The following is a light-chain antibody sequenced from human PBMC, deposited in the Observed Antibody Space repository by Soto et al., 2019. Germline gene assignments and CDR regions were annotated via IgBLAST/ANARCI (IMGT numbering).Light chain of an antibody. Sequence: EIVLTQSPATLSLSPGERATLSCRASQSVSSYLAWYQQKPGQAPRLLIYDASNRATGIPARFSGSGSGTDFTLTISSLEPEDFAVYYCQQRSYWTITSGQGTRLEIK. V-gene: IGKV3-11*01. CDR2: DAS. J-gene: IGKJ5*01. CDR3: QQRSYWTIT. CDR1: QSVSSY.